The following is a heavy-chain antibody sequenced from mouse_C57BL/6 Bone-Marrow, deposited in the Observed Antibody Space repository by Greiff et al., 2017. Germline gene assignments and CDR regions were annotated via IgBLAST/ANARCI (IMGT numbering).Heavy chain of an antibody. CDR3: ARSGPLGRSFDY. V-gene: IGHV1-55*01. CDR1: GYTFTSYW. D-gene: IGHD4-1*01. J-gene: IGHJ2*01. CDR2: IYPTSGRS. Sequence: VQLQQPGAELVKPGASVKMSCKASGYTFTSYWIPWVKQRPGQGLEWIGDIYPTSGRSNYNEKFKSKAILTVDTSSNTAYMQLSSLTSDDSAVFYCARSGPLGRSFDYWGQGTTLTVSS.